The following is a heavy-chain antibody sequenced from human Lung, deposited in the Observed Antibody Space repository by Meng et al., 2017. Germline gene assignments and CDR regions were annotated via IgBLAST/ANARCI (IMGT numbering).Heavy chain of an antibody. CDR2: IRQDGSEK. Sequence: GESLKISCAASGFTFSSYWMSWVRQAPGKGLEWVANIRQDGSEKYYVDSVKGRFTVSRDNAKNSLYLQMNSLRVEDTAAYYCAREYYTSGVSRPYYFDYWGQGTLVTVSS. V-gene: IGHV3-7*01. D-gene: IGHD3-10*01. CDR3: AREYYTSGVSRPYYFDY. CDR1: GFTFSSYW. J-gene: IGHJ4*02.